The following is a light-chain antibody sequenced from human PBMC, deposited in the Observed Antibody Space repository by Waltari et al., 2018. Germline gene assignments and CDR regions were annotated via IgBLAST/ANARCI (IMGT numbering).Light chain of an antibody. J-gene: IGKJ1*01. CDR2: GAS. V-gene: IGKV3D-15*01. CDR3: QQYDDYWT. CDR1: QSISDS. Sequence: EIVMTQSPATLSVSPGERATLSCTASQSISDSLGWYQQRPGQAPRLLIYGASTRATGIPARFSGSGSGTEFTLTISSLQPDDFATYFCQQYDDYWTFGQGTKVEVK.